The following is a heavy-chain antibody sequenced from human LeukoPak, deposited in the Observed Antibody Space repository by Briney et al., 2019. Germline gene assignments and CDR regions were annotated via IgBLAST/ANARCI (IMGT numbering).Heavy chain of an antibody. V-gene: IGHV1-46*01. CDR2: INPSGGST. Sequence: ASVKVSCKASGYTFTRYYMHWVRQAPGQGLEWVGIINPSGGSTSYAQKFQGRVTMTRDMSTSTDYMELSSLRSEDTAVYYCARDNSVEDTAWWFDPWGQGTLVTVSS. D-gene: IGHD4-23*01. CDR3: ARDNSVEDTAWWFDP. J-gene: IGHJ5*02. CDR1: GYTFTRYY.